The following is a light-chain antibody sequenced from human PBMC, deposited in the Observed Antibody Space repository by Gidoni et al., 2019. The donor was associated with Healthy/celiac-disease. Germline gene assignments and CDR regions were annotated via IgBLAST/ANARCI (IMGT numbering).Light chain of an antibody. CDR2: EVS. J-gene: IGLJ3*02. CDR3: CSYAGSSTFLV. Sequence: SALTQPASGSGSPGQSITTACTGTSRDVGGYNLLSWYQQHPGKAPDLMIYEVSQRPSGVSKRFSGSKAGNTASLTISGLQAEDEADYYCCSYAGSSTFLVFGGGTKLTVL. V-gene: IGLV2-23*02. CDR1: SRDVGGYNL.